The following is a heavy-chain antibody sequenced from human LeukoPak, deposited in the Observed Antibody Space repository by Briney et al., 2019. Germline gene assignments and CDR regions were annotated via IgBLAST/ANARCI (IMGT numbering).Heavy chain of an antibody. CDR3: ARIEDVTRGYNHAYYFDY. CDR1: GGSISSSSYY. J-gene: IGHJ4*02. V-gene: IGHV4-39*07. D-gene: IGHD5-18*01. Sequence: SETLSLTCTVSGGSISSSSYYWGWIRQPPGKGLEWIGSIYYNGNTYYNPSLKSRVTMSIDTSKKQFSLKLRTATAADTAVYYCARIEDVTRGYNHAYYFDYWGQGTLVTVSS. CDR2: IYYNGNT.